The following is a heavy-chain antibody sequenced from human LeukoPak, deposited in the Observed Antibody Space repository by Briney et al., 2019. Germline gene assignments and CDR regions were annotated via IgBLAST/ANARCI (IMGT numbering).Heavy chain of an antibody. CDR3: AKSPRGSNWEILYFDP. J-gene: IGHJ4*02. D-gene: IGHD6-13*01. CDR2: INLKNGGT. V-gene: IGHV1-2*02. Sequence: GASVKVSCKASGYTFTDSYMQWVRQAPGQGLEWMGWINLKNGGTGYAQKFQGRVTMTRDTSITTAYMELSRLRSDDTAMYYCAKSPRGSNWEILYFDPWGQGALVTVSS. CDR1: GYTFTDSY.